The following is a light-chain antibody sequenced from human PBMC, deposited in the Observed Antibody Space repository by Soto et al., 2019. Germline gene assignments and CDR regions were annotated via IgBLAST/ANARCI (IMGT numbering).Light chain of an antibody. J-gene: IGKJ4*01. CDR1: QDIKNY. Sequence: DIQVTQYPSSLSASVGDRVTITSRASQDIKNYLAWYQQKQGEIPKLLIYAASTLESGIPPRFSGSGSGTDFTLTINNLQPEDVATYYCQRYYNAPFTFGGGTKVEIK. CDR3: QRYYNAPFT. V-gene: IGKV1-27*01. CDR2: AAS.